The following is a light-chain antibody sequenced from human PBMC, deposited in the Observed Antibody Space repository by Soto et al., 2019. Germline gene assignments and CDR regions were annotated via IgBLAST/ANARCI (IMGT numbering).Light chain of an antibody. CDR1: QTVRNNY. CDR3: QQYVSAPLT. Sequence: TVLTQTPDSLSLSPGERATLSSRASQTVRNNYLAWYQQKPGQAPRLLIYGVSSRDTGVPVSFSGSGSGTEFTLTISSLEPEDFVVYHCQQYVSAPLTFGQGTRLEIK. V-gene: IGKV3-20*01. CDR2: GVS. J-gene: IGKJ5*01.